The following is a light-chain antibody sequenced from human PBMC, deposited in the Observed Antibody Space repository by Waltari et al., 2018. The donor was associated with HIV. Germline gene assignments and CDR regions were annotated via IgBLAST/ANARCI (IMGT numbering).Light chain of an antibody. J-gene: IGLJ1*01. V-gene: IGLV2-11*01. CDR1: SSDVGGYNY. CDR3: CSYAGSTYV. CDR2: DVN. Sequence: SALTQPRSVSGSPGPSVTISCTGSSSDVGGYNYVSWYQQHPGKAPKLMIYDVNKRPSGVPDRFSGSKSGNTASLIISGLQAEDEADYYCCSYAGSTYVFGSGTKVTVL.